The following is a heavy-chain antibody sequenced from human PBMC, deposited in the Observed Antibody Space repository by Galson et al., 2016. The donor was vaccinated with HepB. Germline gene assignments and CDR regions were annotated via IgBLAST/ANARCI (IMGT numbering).Heavy chain of an antibody. V-gene: IGHV3-30*18. Sequence: SLRLSCAASGFTFSSYGMHWVRQAPGKGLEWAAVTAYDGSNKYYADSVKGRFTISRDNSKNTLYLQMNSLRAEDTAVYYCAKGTTDLGDDCGQGIVVTVTA. J-gene: IGHJ4*02. CDR2: TAYDGSNK. CDR3: AKGTTDLGDD. D-gene: IGHD4-11*01. CDR1: GFTFSSYG.